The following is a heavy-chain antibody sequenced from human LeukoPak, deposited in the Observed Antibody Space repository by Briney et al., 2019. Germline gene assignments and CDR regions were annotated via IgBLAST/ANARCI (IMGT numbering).Heavy chain of an antibody. J-gene: IGHJ4*02. V-gene: IGHV4-61*05. Sequence: TSETLSLTCTVSGGSISSSSYYWGWIRQSPGKGLEWIGYIYYSGNTNYNPSLKSRVTISVDTSKNQFSLRLSSVTAADTAVYYCARGVSLYYYEKPYFDYWGQGTLVTVSS. CDR1: GGSISSSSYY. CDR3: ARGVSLYYYEKPYFDY. D-gene: IGHD3-22*01. CDR2: IYYSGNT.